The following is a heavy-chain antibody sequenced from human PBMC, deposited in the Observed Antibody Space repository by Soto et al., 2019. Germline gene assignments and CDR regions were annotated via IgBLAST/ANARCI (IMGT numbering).Heavy chain of an antibody. J-gene: IGHJ6*02. D-gene: IGHD3-16*02. CDR1: GGTFSSYT. V-gene: IGHV1-69*08. Sequence: QVQLVQSGAEVKKPGSSVKVSCKASGGTFSSYTISWVRQAPGQGLEWMGRIIPILGIANYAQKFQGRVTITADKSTSTAYMELSSLRSEDTVVYYCARDFVSIVYYYYGMDVWGQGTTVTVSS. CDR2: IIPILGIA. CDR3: ARDFVSIVYYYYGMDV.